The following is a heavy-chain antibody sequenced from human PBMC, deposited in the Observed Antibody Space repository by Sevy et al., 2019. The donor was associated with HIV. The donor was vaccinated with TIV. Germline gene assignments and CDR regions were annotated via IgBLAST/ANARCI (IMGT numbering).Heavy chain of an antibody. CDR1: GFTFSRYW. CDR2: IKQDGSEK. D-gene: IGHD3-22*01. CDR3: SRVKDDSSGYRFDH. Sequence: GGSLILSCAASGFTFSRYWMSWVRQAPGKGLEWVANIKQDGSEKYYVDSVKGRFTISRDNAKNSLYLQMNSLRADDTALYYLSRVKDDSSGYRFDHWGQGTLVTVSS. V-gene: IGHV3-7*01. J-gene: IGHJ4*02.